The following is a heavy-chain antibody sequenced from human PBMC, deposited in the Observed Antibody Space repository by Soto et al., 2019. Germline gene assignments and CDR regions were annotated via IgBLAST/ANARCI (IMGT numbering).Heavy chain of an antibody. CDR3: AKDLGGCSSTGCSHYDHYGMDV. CDR2: ISYDGSNK. D-gene: IGHD2-2*01. J-gene: IGHJ6*02. CDR1: GFTFSSYG. Sequence: PAGSTSHPWASSGFTFSSYGMHWLRPAPGKGIEWVAVISYDGSNKYYADSVKGRYTISRDNYKNTLYLQMNSLRAEDTAVYYCAKDLGGCSSTGCSHYDHYGMDVGCQGT. V-gene: IGHV3-30*18.